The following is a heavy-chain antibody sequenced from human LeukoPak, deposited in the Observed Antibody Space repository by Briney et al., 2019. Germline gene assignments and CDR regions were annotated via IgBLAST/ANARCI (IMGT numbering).Heavy chain of an antibody. Sequence: FETLFITCAVYGGSFSGYYWSWIRQPPGKGLEWIGEINHSGSTNYNPSLKSRVTISVDTSKNQFSLKLSSVTAADTAVYYCARGVNSGSYPFDYWGKGTLASVSS. CDR3: ARGVNSGSYPFDY. J-gene: IGHJ4*02. D-gene: IGHD1-26*01. CDR1: GGSFSGYY. CDR2: INHSGST. V-gene: IGHV4-34*01.